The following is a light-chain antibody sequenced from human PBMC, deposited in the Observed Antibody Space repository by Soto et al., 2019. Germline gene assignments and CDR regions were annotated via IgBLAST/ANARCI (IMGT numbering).Light chain of an antibody. CDR3: QQYKNWPTWT. V-gene: IGKV3-15*01. CDR2: DAS. J-gene: IGKJ1*01. CDR1: QSVSSSY. Sequence: EIVLTQSPGTLSLSPGQRATLSCRASQSVSSSYLAWYQQKPGQAPRLLIYDASTRATAIPARFSGSGSETEFTLTISSLQSEDSAVYYCQQYKNWPTWTFGQGTKVDNK.